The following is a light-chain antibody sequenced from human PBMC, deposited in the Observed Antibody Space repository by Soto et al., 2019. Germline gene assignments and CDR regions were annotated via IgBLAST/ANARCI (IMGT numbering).Light chain of an antibody. Sequence: DIHMTHSPATLSGSVGYRVTITFLASQTIISWLSWYQQKPGKAPKLLIYKASTLKSGVPSRFSGSGSGTEFTLTISSLQPDDFATYYCQHYNSYSEAFGQGTKVDIK. CDR2: KAS. CDR1: QTIISW. V-gene: IGKV1-5*03. J-gene: IGKJ1*01. CDR3: QHYNSYSEA.